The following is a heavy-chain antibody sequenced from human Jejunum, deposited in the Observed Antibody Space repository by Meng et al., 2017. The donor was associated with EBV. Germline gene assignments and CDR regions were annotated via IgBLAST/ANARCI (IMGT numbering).Heavy chain of an antibody. CDR3: ARVRPGGGWFDP. D-gene: IGHD2-8*02. CDR2: INTNTGYP. J-gene: IGHJ5*02. V-gene: IGHV7-4-1*02. Sequence: QWQLVQSGSELKKPGASVKVSCKASGYTFTSSGINWVRQAPGQGLEWMGWINTNTGYPTYAQDFTGRFVFSLDTSVSTAYLQITSLSTEDNAVYYCARVRPGGGWFDPWGQGTLVTVSS. CDR1: GYTFTSSG.